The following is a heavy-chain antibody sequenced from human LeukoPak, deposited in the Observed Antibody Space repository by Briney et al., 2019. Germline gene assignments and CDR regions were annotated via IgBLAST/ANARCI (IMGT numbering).Heavy chain of an antibody. D-gene: IGHD4-17*01. CDR3: ARHGQETTVTTLDY. CDR2: IYYSGST. CDR1: GGSISGSSYY. J-gene: IGHJ4*02. V-gene: IGHV4-39*01. Sequence: PSETLSLTCTVSGGSISGSSYYWGWIRQPPGKGLEWIGSIYYSGSTYYNPSLKSRVTISVDTSKNQFSLKLSSVTAADTAVYYCARHGQETTVTTLDYWGQGTLVTVSS.